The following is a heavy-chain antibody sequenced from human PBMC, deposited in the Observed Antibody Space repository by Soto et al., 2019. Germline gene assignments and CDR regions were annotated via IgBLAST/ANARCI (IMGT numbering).Heavy chain of an antibody. CDR1: GGSFSGYY. CDR2: INHSGST. Sequence: SETLCLTCAVYGGSFSGYYWSWIRQPPGKGLEWIGEINHSGSTNYNPSLKSRVTISVDTSKNQFSLKLSSVTAADTAVYYCARDFSMVVVAPGNWGQGTLVTVSS. D-gene: IGHD3-22*01. CDR3: ARDFSMVVVAPGN. V-gene: IGHV4-34*01. J-gene: IGHJ4*02.